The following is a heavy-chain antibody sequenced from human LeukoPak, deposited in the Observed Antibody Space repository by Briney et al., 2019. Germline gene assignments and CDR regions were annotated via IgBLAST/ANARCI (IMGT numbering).Heavy chain of an antibody. Sequence: PGGSLRLSCAASGLTVTNNYWHWVRQPPGKGPEWISLLYSNGDTKYADSVKGRFTFSRDDSKNTLYLQMNGLRAEDTAVYYCTYGDYPLTYWGQGTLVSVSS. CDR3: TYGDYPLTY. J-gene: IGHJ4*02. CDR1: GLTVTNNY. V-gene: IGHV3-66*01. CDR2: LYSNGDT. D-gene: IGHD4-17*01.